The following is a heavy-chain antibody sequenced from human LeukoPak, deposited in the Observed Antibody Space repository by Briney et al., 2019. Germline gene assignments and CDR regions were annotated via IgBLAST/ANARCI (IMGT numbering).Heavy chain of an antibody. V-gene: IGHV3-30*18. CDR1: GFTFSSYG. CDR2: ISYDGSNK. D-gene: IGHD2-15*01. Sequence: GGSLRLSCAASGFTFSSYGMHWVRQAPGKGLEWVAVISYDGSNKYYADSVKGRFTISRDNSKNTLYLQMNSLRAEDTAVYYCAKDTSDIVVVVATYDAFDIWGQGTMVTVSS. CDR3: AKDTSDIVVVVATYDAFDI. J-gene: IGHJ3*02.